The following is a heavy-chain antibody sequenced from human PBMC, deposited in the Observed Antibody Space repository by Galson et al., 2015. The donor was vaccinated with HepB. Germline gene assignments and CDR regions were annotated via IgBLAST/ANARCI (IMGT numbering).Heavy chain of an antibody. V-gene: IGHV1-24*01. D-gene: IGHD1-26*01. Sequence: SVKVSCKVSGSTLTELSMHWVRQAPGKGLEWMGGFDPDDGETIYAQKFQGKVTMTEDTSTDTAYMKLSSLRSEDTAVYYCATGSGSYPNDAFDIWGQGTMVTVSS. CDR3: ATGSGSYPNDAFDI. CDR1: GSTLTELS. J-gene: IGHJ3*02. CDR2: FDPDDGET.